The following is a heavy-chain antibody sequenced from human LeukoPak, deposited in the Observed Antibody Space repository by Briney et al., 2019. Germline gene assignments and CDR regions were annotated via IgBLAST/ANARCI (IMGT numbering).Heavy chain of an antibody. CDR2: ISRDGRAT. CDR3: TKDRYCTTTFCPLDY. V-gene: IGHV3-43*01. Sequence: PGGSLRLSCVASGFTFDDYSFHWVRQAPGKGLEWHSLISRDGRATYYADSVKGRFTISRDNSKNSLYLQMNSLRTEDTALYYCTKDRYCTTTFCPLDYWGQGTLVTVSS. J-gene: IGHJ4*02. D-gene: IGHD2-8*01. CDR1: GFTFDDYS.